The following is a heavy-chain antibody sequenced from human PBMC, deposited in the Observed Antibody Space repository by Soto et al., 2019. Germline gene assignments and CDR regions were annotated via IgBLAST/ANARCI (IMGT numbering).Heavy chain of an antibody. CDR3: VKGPVHCTNGVCTFDE. CDR1: GFTFSSYS. J-gene: IGHJ4*02. Sequence: GVSLRLSCAASGFTFSSYSMSWVRQAPGKGLEWVSAISGSGGSTYYADSVKGRITISRDNSKNTLYLQLNSLRADDTFVYYCVKGPVHCTNGVCTFDEWGKGPLVTVTS. CDR2: ISGSGGST. V-gene: IGHV3-23*01. D-gene: IGHD2-8*01.